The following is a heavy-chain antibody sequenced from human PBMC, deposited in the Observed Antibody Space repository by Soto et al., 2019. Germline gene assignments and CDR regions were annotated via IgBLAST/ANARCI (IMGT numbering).Heavy chain of an antibody. Sequence: PSETLSLTCAVSGGNISSSNWWSWVRQTPGKGLEWIGEIYHSGSTNYNPSLKSRVTISVDKSKNQFSLKLSSVTAADTAVYYCARAPRPQGVWFGEPGFDYWGQGTLVTVSS. D-gene: IGHD3-10*01. J-gene: IGHJ4*02. V-gene: IGHV4-4*02. CDR3: ARAPRPQGVWFGEPGFDY. CDR1: GGNISSSNW. CDR2: IYHSGST.